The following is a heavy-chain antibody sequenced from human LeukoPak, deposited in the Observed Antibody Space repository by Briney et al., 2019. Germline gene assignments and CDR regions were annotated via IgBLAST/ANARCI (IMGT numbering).Heavy chain of an antibody. V-gene: IGHV3-7*01. CDR1: GFTFSSYW. J-gene: IGHJ4*02. Sequence: GGSLRLSCSASGFTFSSYWMRWVRQAPGKGVEWVANIKQDGSEKYYVDSVKGRFTISRDNTKNSLYLQMNSLRAEDTAVYYCARDGYSSSSVLRYWGQGTLVTVSS. D-gene: IGHD6-6*01. CDR3: ARDGYSSSSVLRY. CDR2: IKQDGSEK.